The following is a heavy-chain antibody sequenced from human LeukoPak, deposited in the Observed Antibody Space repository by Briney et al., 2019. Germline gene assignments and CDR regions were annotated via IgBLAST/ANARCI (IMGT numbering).Heavy chain of an antibody. J-gene: IGHJ6*03. CDR1: GGSISSSSYY. V-gene: IGHV4-39*07. D-gene: IGHD5-18*01. CDR2: INHSGST. CDR3: ARENTNPGYSYGYWRKNYYMDV. Sequence: SETLSLTCTVSGGSISSSSYYWRWIGQPPGKGGEWIGEINHSGSTNYNPCRKSRVTISVDTSKNQFSLKLSSLTAADTAVYYCARENTNPGYSYGYWRKNYYMDVWGKGTTVTVSS.